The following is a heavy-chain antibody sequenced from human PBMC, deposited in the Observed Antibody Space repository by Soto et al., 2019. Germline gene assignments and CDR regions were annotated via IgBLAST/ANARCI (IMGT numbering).Heavy chain of an antibody. V-gene: IGHV2-5*02. CDR2: IYWDDDK. Sequence: QITLKESSPTLVKPTQTLTLTCTFSGFSLSTDGVGVGWIRQPPGKALEWLALIYWDDDKRYSPSLNSRLTIAKDTSKNQVVLTMTNMDPVDTATYYCAHSRPPRLLDYWGQGTLVTVSS. D-gene: IGHD6-6*01. CDR3: AHSRPPRLLDY. CDR1: GFSLSTDGVG. J-gene: IGHJ4*02.